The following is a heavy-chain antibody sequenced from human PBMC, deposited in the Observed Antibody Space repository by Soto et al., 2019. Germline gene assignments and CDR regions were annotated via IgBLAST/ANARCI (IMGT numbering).Heavy chain of an antibody. J-gene: IGHJ6*02. CDR2: IYHSGNT. CDR3: ARDPVTGWAYTGMDV. D-gene: IGHD7-27*01. Sequence: KPSETLSLTCTVSGGSISSDDYYWSWIRQPPGKGLEWIGYIYHSGNTYYNPSLKSRITISVDTSKNEFSLKLTSLTAADTAVYYCARDPVTGWAYTGMDVWGQGTTVTV. V-gene: IGHV4-30-4*01. CDR1: GGSISSDDYY.